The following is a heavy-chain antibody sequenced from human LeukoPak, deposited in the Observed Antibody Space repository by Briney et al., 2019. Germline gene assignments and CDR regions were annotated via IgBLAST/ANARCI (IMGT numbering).Heavy chain of an antibody. Sequence: GGSLRLSCTASGFSFSQYAMHWVRQAPGKGLEWVAVMSYDGSNEFYADSVKGRFTISRDNSRNTLYLQMNSLRAEDTAVYYCARDPYDILTGPYFDYWGQGTLVTVSS. CDR2: MSYDGSNE. CDR1: GFSFSQYA. D-gene: IGHD3-9*01. V-gene: IGHV3-30-3*01. J-gene: IGHJ4*02. CDR3: ARDPYDILTGPYFDY.